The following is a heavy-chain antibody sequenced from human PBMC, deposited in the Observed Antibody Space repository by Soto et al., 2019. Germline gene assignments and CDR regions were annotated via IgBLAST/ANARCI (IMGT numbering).Heavy chain of an antibody. J-gene: IGHJ4*02. CDR3: ARDQYSGSDWYLDY. CDR2: ISSSSSTV. Sequence: GGSLRLSCAASGFTFSSHNMNWVRQAPGKGLEWVSYISSSSSTVYYADSVKGRFTISRDNAKNSLYLQMNSLSDEDTAVYYCARDQYSGSDWYLDYWGQGTLVTVS. CDR1: GFTFSSHN. D-gene: IGHD1-26*01. V-gene: IGHV3-48*02.